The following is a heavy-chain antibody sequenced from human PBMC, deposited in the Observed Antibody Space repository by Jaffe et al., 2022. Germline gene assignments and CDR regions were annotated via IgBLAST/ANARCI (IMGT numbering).Heavy chain of an antibody. CDR2: ISGSGGST. V-gene: IGHV3-23*01. CDR1: GFTFSTYA. CDR3: AKDRGYCSGGSCGGNYFDY. D-gene: IGHD2-15*01. Sequence: EVQLLESGGGLVQPGGSLRLSCAASGFTFSTYAMSWVRQAPGKGLEWVSAISGSGGSTYYADSVKGRFTISRDNSKNTLYVQMNSLRAEDTAVYYCAKDRGYCSGGSCGGNYFDYWGQGTLVTVSS. J-gene: IGHJ4*02.